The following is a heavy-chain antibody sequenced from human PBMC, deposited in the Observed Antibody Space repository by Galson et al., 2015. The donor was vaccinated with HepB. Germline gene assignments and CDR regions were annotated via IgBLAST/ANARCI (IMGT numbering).Heavy chain of an antibody. D-gene: IGHD6-13*01. CDR3: ARRTTAAAHFDY. J-gene: IGHJ4*02. V-gene: IGHV5-10-1*01. Sequence: SGAEVKKPGESLRISCKGSGFTFTRYWISWVRQMPGKGLEWMGRIDPSDSYIRYSPSFQGHVTLSVDESISTAYLQWSSLKASDTAVYYCARRTTAAAHFDYWGQGTLVTVSS. CDR2: IDPSDSYI. CDR1: GFTFTRYW.